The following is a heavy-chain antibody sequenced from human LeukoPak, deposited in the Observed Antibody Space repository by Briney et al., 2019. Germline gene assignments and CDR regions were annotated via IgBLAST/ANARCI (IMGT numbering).Heavy chain of an antibody. V-gene: IGHV5-51*01. CDR2: IYPGDSDT. CDR1: GYSFTRNW. Sequence: GESLKISCQGSGYSFTRNWIGWVRQLPGKGLEWMAIIYPGDSDTRYSPSFQGQVTISADKSISTAYLQWSSLKASDTAMYYCARHETGPYFDYWGQGTLVTVSS. CDR3: ARHETGPYFDY. D-gene: IGHD1-1*01. J-gene: IGHJ4*02.